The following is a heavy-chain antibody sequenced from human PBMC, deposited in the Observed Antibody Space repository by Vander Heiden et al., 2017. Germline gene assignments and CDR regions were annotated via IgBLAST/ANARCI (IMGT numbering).Heavy chain of an antibody. CDR1: GYTFTSYA. J-gene: IGHJ4*02. CDR2: INTGNGNT. D-gene: IGHD2-2*03. CDR3: ASHGYCGSISCPPRF. Sequence: QVQLVQSGAEVKKPGAAVKVSCKASGYTFTSYALHWVRQAPGQRLEWMGWINTGNGNTKYSQKFQGRVTITRDTSATTSYMELRSLTPEDTAVYYCASHGYCGSISCPPRFWGQGTLVTVSS. V-gene: IGHV1-3*04.